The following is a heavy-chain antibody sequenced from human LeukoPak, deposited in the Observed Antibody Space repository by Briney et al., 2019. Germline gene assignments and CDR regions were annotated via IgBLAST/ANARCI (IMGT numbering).Heavy chain of an antibody. D-gene: IGHD2-15*01. Sequence: GASVKVSCKASGYTFTSYYMHWVRQAAGQGLEWMGIINHSGGSKSYAHKFQGRGPMTRDTSTGTVYMELSSLRSEDTALYYCARDLGYCSGGTCYSGDYWGRGTLVSVPS. V-gene: IGHV1-46*01. CDR1: GYTFTSYY. J-gene: IGHJ4*02. CDR3: ARDLGYCSGGTCYSGDY. CDR2: INHSGGSK.